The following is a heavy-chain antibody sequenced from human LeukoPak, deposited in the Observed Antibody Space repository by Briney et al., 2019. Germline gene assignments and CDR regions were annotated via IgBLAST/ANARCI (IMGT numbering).Heavy chain of an antibody. D-gene: IGHD2-2*01. CDR1: GGSLSSGDYY. V-gene: IGHV4-31*02. CDR3: ARAPRHTNSWYYFDY. CDR2: IYYSGDT. J-gene: IGHJ4*02. Sequence: SQTLSLTCTVSGGSLSSGDYYWSWIRQHPGKGLEWLGYIYYSGDTYYNPSLKSRVTISMDTSGNQFSLKLSSVTAADTAVYYCARAPRHTNSWYYFDYWGQGTLVSVSS.